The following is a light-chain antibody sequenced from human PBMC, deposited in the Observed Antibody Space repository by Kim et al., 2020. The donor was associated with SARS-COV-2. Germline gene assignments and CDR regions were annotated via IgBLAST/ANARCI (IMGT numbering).Light chain of an antibody. Sequence: SYELTQPPSVSVSPGQTARITCWGNNIGSKSVHWYQQKPGQSPVLVIYYDSDRPSGIPERFSGSNSGNTATLTISRVEAGDEADYYCQVWDSSSDHWVFGGGTKVTVL. V-gene: IGLV3-21*04. CDR2: YDS. J-gene: IGLJ3*02. CDR3: QVWDSSSDHWV. CDR1: NIGSKS.